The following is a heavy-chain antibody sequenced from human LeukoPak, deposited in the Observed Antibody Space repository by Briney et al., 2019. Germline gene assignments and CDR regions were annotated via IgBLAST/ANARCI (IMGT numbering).Heavy chain of an antibody. Sequence: GGALRVSWAASGFTFSSYAMSWGRQAPGKGLGWGSGICGSGGSTYYADSVKGRFTISRDNSRNTLYLQMNSPRAEDTAVYYCAILPGYSSGWYEVNYWGQGTLVTVSS. CDR3: AILPGYSSGWYEVNY. CDR2: ICGSGGST. V-gene: IGHV3-23*01. CDR1: GFTFSSYA. D-gene: IGHD6-13*01. J-gene: IGHJ4*02.